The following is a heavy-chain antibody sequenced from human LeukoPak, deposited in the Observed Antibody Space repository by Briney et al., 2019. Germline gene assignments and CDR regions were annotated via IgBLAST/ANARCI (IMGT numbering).Heavy chain of an antibody. V-gene: IGHV3-30-3*01. J-gene: IGHJ4*02. Sequence: GGSLRLSCAASGFTFSSYAMHWVRQAPGKGLEWVAVISYDGSNKYYADSVKGRFTISRDNSKNTLYLQMNSLRAEDTAVYYCARVVVTAPDYWGQGTLVTVSS. CDR3: ARVVVTAPDY. CDR2: ISYDGSNK. D-gene: IGHD2-21*02. CDR1: GFTFSSYA.